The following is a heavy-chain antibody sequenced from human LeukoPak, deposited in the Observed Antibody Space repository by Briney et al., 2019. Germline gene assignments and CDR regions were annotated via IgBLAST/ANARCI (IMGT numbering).Heavy chain of an antibody. V-gene: IGHV3-30*18. CDR3: AKGVGSTGPYFDY. CDR2: ISYDGSTI. D-gene: IGHD1-26*01. J-gene: IGHJ4*02. Sequence: PGGSLRLSCAASGFTFSSYGIHWVRQAPGKGLEWVAVISYDGSTIYYADSVKGRFTISRDNSKDTLYLQMNSLRADDTAVYYCAKGVGSTGPYFDYWGQGTLVTVSS. CDR1: GFTFSSYG.